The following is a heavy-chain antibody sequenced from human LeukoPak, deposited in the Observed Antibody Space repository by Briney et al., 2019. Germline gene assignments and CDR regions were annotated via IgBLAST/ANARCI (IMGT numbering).Heavy chain of an antibody. Sequence: GGSLRLSCAASEFTFSNYWMSWVRQAPGKGLEWVANIKGDGGEKHYVDSVKGRFTISRDNAKNSLYLQMNSLRAEDTAVYYCARYCSGGSCYSAKRHYGMDVWGQGTTVTVSS. D-gene: IGHD2-15*01. V-gene: IGHV3-7*01. J-gene: IGHJ6*02. CDR2: IKGDGGEK. CDR1: EFTFSNYW. CDR3: ARYCSGGSCYSAKRHYGMDV.